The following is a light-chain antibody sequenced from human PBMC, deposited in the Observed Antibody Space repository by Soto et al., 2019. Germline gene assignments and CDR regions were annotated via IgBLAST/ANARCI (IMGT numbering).Light chain of an antibody. CDR2: NPS. V-gene: IGKV1-33*01. J-gene: IGKJ4*02. CDR3: QQYEKLTRT. Sequence: SPMSQCQSSLSAYVGDRVSITCQASQGIDXFLNLFQHNPGKAPKLLIDNPSNLETGGPSRLSGSGSVTDFTCTISRRQPEDSAKYYFQQYEKLTRTFGGGTKVDIK. CDR1: QGIDXF.